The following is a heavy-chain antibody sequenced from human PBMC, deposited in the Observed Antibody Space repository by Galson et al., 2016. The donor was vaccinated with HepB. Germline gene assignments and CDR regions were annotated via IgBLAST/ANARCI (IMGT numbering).Heavy chain of an antibody. Sequence: SLRLSCAASGFTFSNYGMHWVRQAPGKGLEWVAADSMDGRRKFYADSVKGRFTSSRDNSNNMLFLQMSGLRADDTGVYYCAKRHEYCPAVGCSVDYWGQGTLVSVSS. CDR3: AKRHEYCPAVGCSVDY. D-gene: IGHD2/OR15-2a*01. J-gene: IGHJ4*02. CDR2: DSMDGRRK. CDR1: GFTFSNYG. V-gene: IGHV3-30*18.